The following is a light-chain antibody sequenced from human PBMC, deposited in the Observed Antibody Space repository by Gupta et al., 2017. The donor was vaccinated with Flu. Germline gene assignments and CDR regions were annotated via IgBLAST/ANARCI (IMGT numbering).Light chain of an antibody. V-gene: IGLV6-57*01. CDR1: SGSIASNF. CDR3: QSYETAPWV. Sequence: NFLLTQPHSLSEPPGKTVTISCTRSSGSIASNFVQWYQQRPGSSPTTVIYEDTQRPSGVPDRFSGSIDTSSNSAFLTISGLETEDEADYYCQSYETAPWVFGGGTRLTVL. J-gene: IGLJ3*02. CDR2: EDT.